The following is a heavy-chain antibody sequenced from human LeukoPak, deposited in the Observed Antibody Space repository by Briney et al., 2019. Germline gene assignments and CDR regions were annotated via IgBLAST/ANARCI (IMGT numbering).Heavy chain of an antibody. V-gene: IGHV4-34*01. CDR1: GGSFSGYY. Sequence: SETLSLTCAVYGGSFSGYYWSWIRQPPGKGLEWIGEINHSGSTNYNLSLKSRVTISVDTSKNQFSLKLSSVTAADTAVYYCARSFSQSGSGSYSLNYWGQGTLVTVSS. CDR3: ARSFSQSGSGSYSLNY. J-gene: IGHJ4*02. D-gene: IGHD3-10*01. CDR2: INHSGST.